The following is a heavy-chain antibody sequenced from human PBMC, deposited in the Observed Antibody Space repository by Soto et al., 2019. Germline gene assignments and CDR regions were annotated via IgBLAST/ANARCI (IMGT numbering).Heavy chain of an antibody. CDR1: GFTFSTYA. CDR3: AKAVRSSSWYYYGMDV. CDR2: ISGSGVNT. J-gene: IGHJ6*02. D-gene: IGHD6-13*01. Sequence: EVQLLESGGNLVQPGGSLRLSCAASGFTFSTYAMSWLRQAPGKGLEWVSGISGSGVNTYYADSVKGRFTISRDNSKNTLYLQMNSLRVEDTAVYYCAKAVRSSSWYYYGMDVWGQGTTVTVSS. V-gene: IGHV3-23*01.